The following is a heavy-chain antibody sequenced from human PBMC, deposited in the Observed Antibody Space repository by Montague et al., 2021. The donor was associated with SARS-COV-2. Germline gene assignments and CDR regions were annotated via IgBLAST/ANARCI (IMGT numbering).Heavy chain of an antibody. V-gene: IGHV4-31*03. D-gene: IGHD2-2*01. CDR2: IYYSGTT. CDR1: SASISSGGFY. Sequence: TLSLTCTVSSASISSGGFYWSWLRQHPRKGLEWIGFIYYSGTTYHNPSLKSRLTISIDTSKNQFSLKLSSVTAADAAVYYCARGLPYQKVAGAIPNCSMDVWGQGTTVTVSS. CDR3: ARGLPYQKVAGAIPNCSMDV. J-gene: IGHJ6*02.